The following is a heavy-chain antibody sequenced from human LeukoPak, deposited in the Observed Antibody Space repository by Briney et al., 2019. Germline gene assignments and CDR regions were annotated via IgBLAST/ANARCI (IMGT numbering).Heavy chain of an antibody. J-gene: IGHJ5*02. Sequence: ASVKVSCKASGYTFTGYYMHWVRQAPGQGLEWMGWINPNSGGTSYAQKFQGRVTMTRDTSISTAYMELSRLRSDDTAVYYCARREQQLVAPFDPWGQGTLVTVSS. V-gene: IGHV1-2*02. CDR3: ARREQQLVAPFDP. D-gene: IGHD6-13*01. CDR2: INPNSGGT. CDR1: GYTFTGYY.